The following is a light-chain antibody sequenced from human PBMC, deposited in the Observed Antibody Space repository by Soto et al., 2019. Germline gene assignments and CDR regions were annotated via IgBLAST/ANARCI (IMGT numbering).Light chain of an antibody. CDR3: QQYNNWPPIT. J-gene: IGKJ5*01. V-gene: IGKV3-11*01. Sequence: EIVLTQSPATLSSSPGETATLSCRASQYGGTRLAWYQHKPGQAPRLLIYYTSNRATGIPARFSGSGSGTDFTLTINSLAPEDFAVYYCQQYNNWPPITFGQGTRLEIK. CDR1: QYGGTR. CDR2: YTS.